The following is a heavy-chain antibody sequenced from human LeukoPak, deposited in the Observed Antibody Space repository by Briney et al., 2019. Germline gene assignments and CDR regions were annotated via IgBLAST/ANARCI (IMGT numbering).Heavy chain of an antibody. V-gene: IGHV4-61*01. CDR3: AGAPNPAYFDF. J-gene: IGHJ4*02. Sequence: SETLSLTCTVSGGSFSSGTYYWTWIRQSPGKGLEWIGYIYYTGSTEYNPSLKRRVSISVDPFKNQFSLELSAVTAADTAMYYCAGAPNPAYFDFWGQGTQATVSS. CDR2: IYYTGST. CDR1: GGSFSSGTYY.